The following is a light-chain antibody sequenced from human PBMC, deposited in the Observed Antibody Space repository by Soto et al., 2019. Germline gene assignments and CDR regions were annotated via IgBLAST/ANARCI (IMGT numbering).Light chain of an antibody. V-gene: IGLV2-14*01. Sequence: QSALTQPASVSGSPGQSITISCTGTSSDVGGYNYVSWFQQHPGKAPKRLIFDVSDRPSGVSNRFSGSKSGNTASLTISGLPAEDEADYYCSSYTSSSTRVFGGGTKLTVL. CDR2: DVS. CDR3: SSYTSSSTRV. CDR1: SSDVGGYNY. J-gene: IGLJ2*01.